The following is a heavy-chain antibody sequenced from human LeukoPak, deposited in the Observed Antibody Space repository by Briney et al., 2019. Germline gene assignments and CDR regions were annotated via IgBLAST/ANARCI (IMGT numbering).Heavy chain of an antibody. CDR3: AKDLNILTGLDAFDI. J-gene: IGHJ3*02. CDR1: GFTFSSYA. CDR2: ISGSGGST. Sequence: GGSLRLSCAASGFTFSSYAMSWVRQAPGKGLEWVSAISGSGGSTYYADSVKGRVTISRDNSKNTLYLQMNSLRAEDTAVYYCAKDLNILTGLDAFDIWGQGTMVTVSS. D-gene: IGHD3-9*01. V-gene: IGHV3-23*01.